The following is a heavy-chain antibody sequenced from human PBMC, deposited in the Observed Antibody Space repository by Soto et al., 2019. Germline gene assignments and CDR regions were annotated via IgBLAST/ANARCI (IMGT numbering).Heavy chain of an antibody. CDR1: RYTFTGYY. V-gene: IGHV1-2*02. J-gene: IGHJ6*02. CDR3: ARDVVPAATTLYYYYYGMDV. D-gene: IGHD2-2*01. CDR2: INPNSGGT. Sequence: ASVKVSCKASRYTFTGYYMHWVRQAPGQGLEWMGWINPNSGGTNYAQKFQGRVTMTRDTSISTAYMELSRLRSDDTAVYYCARDVVPAATTLYYYYYGMDVWGQGTTVTVSS.